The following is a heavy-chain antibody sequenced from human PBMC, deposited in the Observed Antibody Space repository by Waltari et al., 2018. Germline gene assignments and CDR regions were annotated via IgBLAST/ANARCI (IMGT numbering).Heavy chain of an antibody. V-gene: IGHV1-69*01. CDR3: ARDQGGFLEWLREDYYYYMDV. CDR2: FIPIFGTA. CDR1: GGTFSSYA. D-gene: IGHD3-3*01. J-gene: IGHJ6*03. Sequence: QVQLVQSGAEVKKPGSSVKVSCKASGGTFSSYAISWVRQAPGQGLEWMGGFIPIFGTANNAQKFQGRVTITADESTSTAYMELSSLRSEDTAVYYCARDQGGFLEWLREDYYYYMDVWGKGTTVTVSS.